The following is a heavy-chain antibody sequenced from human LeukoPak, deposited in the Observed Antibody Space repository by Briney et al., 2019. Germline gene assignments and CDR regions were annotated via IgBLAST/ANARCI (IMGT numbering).Heavy chain of an antibody. D-gene: IGHD6-13*01. CDR3: AREYSSSWYDNWFDP. CDR2: IYTSGST. CDR1: GGSISSYY. Sequence: PSETLSLTCTVSGGSISSYYWSWIRQPAGKGLEWIGRIYTSGSTNYNPSLKSRVTMSVDTSKNQFSLKLSSVTAADTAVYYCAREYSSSWYDNWFDPWGQGTLVTVSS. J-gene: IGHJ5*02. V-gene: IGHV4-4*07.